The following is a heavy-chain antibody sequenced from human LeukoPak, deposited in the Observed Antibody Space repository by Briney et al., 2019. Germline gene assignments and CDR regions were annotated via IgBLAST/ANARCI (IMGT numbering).Heavy chain of an antibody. Sequence: GGSLRLSCAASGFTFSNNYMNWVRQAPGKGLEWVANIRPDGSAKYYMNSVKGRFTISRDNANNSLYLQMNSLRDEDAAVYYCAGDAGFLIESWGQGTLVSVSS. CDR3: AGDAGFLIES. D-gene: IGHD3-9*01. J-gene: IGHJ4*02. CDR1: GFTFSNNY. CDR2: IRPDGSAK. V-gene: IGHV3-7*04.